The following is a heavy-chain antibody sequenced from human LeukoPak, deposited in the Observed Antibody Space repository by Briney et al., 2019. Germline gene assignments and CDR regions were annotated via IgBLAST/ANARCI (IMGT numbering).Heavy chain of an antibody. Sequence: SETLSLTCTVSGGSINNYYWSWILQPAGKGLEWIGRIYTRGSTNYNPSLKSRVPMPVDTSKNQFSLKLSSVTAADTAVYYCARGRYCSADICSGGDAFDIWGQGTMVSVSS. D-gene: IGHD2-15*01. CDR2: IYTRGST. CDR1: GGSINNYY. J-gene: IGHJ3*02. V-gene: IGHV4-4*07. CDR3: ARGRYCSADICSGGDAFDI.